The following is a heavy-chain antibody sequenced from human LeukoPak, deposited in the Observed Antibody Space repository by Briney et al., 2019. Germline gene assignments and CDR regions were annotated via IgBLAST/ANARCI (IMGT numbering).Heavy chain of an antibody. CDR1: GYTFTGYY. Sequence: VASVKVSCMASGYTFTGYYMHWVRQAPGQGLEWMGRINPNSGGTNYAQKFQGRVTMTRDTSISTAYMELSRLRSDDTAVYYCARRYCSGGSCYLFDYWGQGTLVTVSS. J-gene: IGHJ4*02. V-gene: IGHV1-2*06. CDR2: INPNSGGT. D-gene: IGHD2-15*01. CDR3: ARRYCSGGSCYLFDY.